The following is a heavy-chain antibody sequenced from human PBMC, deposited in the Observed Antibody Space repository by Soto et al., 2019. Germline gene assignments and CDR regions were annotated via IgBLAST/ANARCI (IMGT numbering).Heavy chain of an antibody. J-gene: IGHJ6*02. Sequence: EVQLLESGGGLVQPGGSLRLSCAASGFTFSSYAMKWVRQAPGKGLEWVSLIGESGTPTYYADSVKGRFTISRDNSGNTLFLEMYSLRAENTAVYYCARYITGVRYYGMDVWGQGTTVTGSS. CDR3: ARYITGVRYYGMDV. CDR2: IGESGTPT. V-gene: IGHV3-23*01. D-gene: IGHD5-18*01. CDR1: GFTFSSYA.